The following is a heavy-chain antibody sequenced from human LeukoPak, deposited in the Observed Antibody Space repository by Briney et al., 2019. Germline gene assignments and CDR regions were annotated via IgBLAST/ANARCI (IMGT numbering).Heavy chain of an antibody. D-gene: IGHD3-10*01. Sequence: GGSLRLSCAASGFTFSRHGMHWVRQAPGKGLEWVGVIWYDGSNKYYIDSVKGRFTISRDNSKNTLYLEMNSLRAEDTALYYCAKDLGPTYYYGSGSSGGFDYWGQGTLVTVSS. CDR2: IWYDGSNK. CDR3: AKDLGPTYYYGSGSSGGFDY. J-gene: IGHJ4*02. CDR1: GFTFSRHG. V-gene: IGHV3-33*06.